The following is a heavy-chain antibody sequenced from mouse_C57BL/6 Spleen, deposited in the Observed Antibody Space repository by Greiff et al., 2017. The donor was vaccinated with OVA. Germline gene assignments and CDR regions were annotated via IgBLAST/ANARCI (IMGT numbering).Heavy chain of an antibody. V-gene: IGHV3-6*01. CDR3: ARRGESWFAY. Sequence: VQLQQSGPGLVKPSQSLSLTCSVTGYSITSGYYWNWIRQFPGNKLEWMGYISYDGSNNYNPSLKNRISITRDTSKNQFFLKLNSVTTEDTATYYCARRGESWFAYWGQGTLVTVSA. CDR1: GYSITSGYY. J-gene: IGHJ3*01. CDR2: ISYDGSN.